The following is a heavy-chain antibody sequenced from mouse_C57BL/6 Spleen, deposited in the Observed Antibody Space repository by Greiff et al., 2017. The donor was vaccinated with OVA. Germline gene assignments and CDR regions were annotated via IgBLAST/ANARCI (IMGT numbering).Heavy chain of an antibody. CDR2: IYPGSGST. CDR3: ARKPYGSSYWYFDV. V-gene: IGHV1-55*01. J-gene: IGHJ1*03. D-gene: IGHD1-1*01. Sequence: VQLQQSGAELVKPGASVKMSCKASGYTFTSYWITWVKQRPGQGLEWIGDIYPGSGSTNYNEKFKSKATLTVDTSSSTAYMQLSSLTSEDSAVYYCARKPYGSSYWYFDVWGTGTTVTVSS. CDR1: GYTFTSYW.